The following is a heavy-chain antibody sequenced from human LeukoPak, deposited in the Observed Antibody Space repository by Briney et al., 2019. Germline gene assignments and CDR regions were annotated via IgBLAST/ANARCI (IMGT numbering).Heavy chain of an antibody. CDR2: IYHSGTT. D-gene: IGHD1-1*01. J-gene: IGHJ4*02. V-gene: IGHV4-4*02. Sequence: SETLSLTCSVFGASISSNNWWSWVRQSPGKGLEWIGEIYHSGTTTYNPSLMSRVTVSLDKSKNQFSLRLSSVTAADTAVYYCARDRGRGNWNFDYWGQGALVTVSS. CDR1: GASISSNNW. CDR3: ARDRGRGNWNFDY.